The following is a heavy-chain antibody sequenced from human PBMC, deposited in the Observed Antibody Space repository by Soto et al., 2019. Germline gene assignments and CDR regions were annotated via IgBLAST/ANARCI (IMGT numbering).Heavy chain of an antibody. J-gene: IGHJ4*02. CDR1: GFTFISYS. CDR3: AKEQQLYY. D-gene: IGHD6-13*01. V-gene: IGHV3-30*18. Sequence: RLSCAASGFTFISYSMHWVRQAPGKGLEWVAVISYDGSNKYYADSVKGRFTISRDNSRNTLYLQMNSLRAEDTAVYYCAKEQQLYYWGQGTLVTVSS. CDR2: ISYDGSNK.